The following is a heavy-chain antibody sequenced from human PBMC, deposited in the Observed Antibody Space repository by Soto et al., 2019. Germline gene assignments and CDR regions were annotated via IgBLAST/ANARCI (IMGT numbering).Heavy chain of an antibody. D-gene: IGHD3-10*01. Sequence: ASVKVSCKVSGYTLTELSMHWVRQAPGKGLEWMGGFDPEDADTIYAQRFQGRVTMTEDTSTDTAYMELSNLRSEDTAVYYCATLKSDLGLSGNYFNYFDYWGQGTLVTVSS. CDR1: GYTLTELS. V-gene: IGHV1-24*01. J-gene: IGHJ4*02. CDR2: FDPEDADT. CDR3: ATLKSDLGLSGNYFNYFDY.